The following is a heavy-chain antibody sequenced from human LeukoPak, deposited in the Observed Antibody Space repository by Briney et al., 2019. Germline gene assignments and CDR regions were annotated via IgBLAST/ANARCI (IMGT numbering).Heavy chain of an antibody. V-gene: IGHV4-39*07. D-gene: IGHD6-13*01. Sequence: SETLSLTCTVSGGSISSSSYYWGWIRQPPGKGLEWIGSIYYSGSTYYNPSLKSRVTISVDTSKNQFSLKLSSVTAADTAVYYCARLPRQQLVRDYYYYYMDVWGKGTTVTVSS. CDR2: IYYSGST. CDR1: GGSISSSSYY. J-gene: IGHJ6*03. CDR3: ARLPRQQLVRDYYYYYMDV.